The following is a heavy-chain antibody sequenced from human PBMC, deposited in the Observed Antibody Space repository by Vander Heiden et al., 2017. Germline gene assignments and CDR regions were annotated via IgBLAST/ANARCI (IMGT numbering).Heavy chain of an antibody. CDR2: IKQDGNEK. D-gene: IGHD1-26*01. CDR1: GFTFSSYW. Sequence: EVQLVASVGGLVQPGGSLRLSCAASGFTFSSYWMSWVRQAPGKGLEWVANIKQDGNEKYYVDSVKGRFTISRDNAKISLYLQKSSLRAEDTAVYFCARDRSGGTLYYFDYWFHGTLVAVSS. V-gene: IGHV3-7*01. J-gene: IGHJ4*01. CDR3: ARDRSGGTLYYFDY.